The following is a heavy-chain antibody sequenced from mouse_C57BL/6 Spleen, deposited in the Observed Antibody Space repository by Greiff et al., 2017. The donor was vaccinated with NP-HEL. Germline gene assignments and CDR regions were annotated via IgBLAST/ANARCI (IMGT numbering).Heavy chain of an antibody. CDR3: ARRTGHFDY. J-gene: IGHJ2*01. CDR2: INPGSGGT. Sequence: QVQLKQSGAELVRPGTSVKVSCKASGYAFTNYLIEWVKQRPGQGLEWIGVINPGSGGTNYNEKFKGKATLTADKSSSTAYMQLSSLTSEDSAVYFCARRTGHFDYWGQGTTLTVSS. V-gene: IGHV1-54*01. D-gene: IGHD4-1*01. CDR1: GYAFTNYL.